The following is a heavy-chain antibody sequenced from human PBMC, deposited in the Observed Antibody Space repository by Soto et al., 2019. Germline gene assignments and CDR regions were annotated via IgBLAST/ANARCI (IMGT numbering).Heavy chain of an antibody. D-gene: IGHD3-3*01. CDR1: GGSISSSSYY. CDR2: IYYSGST. Sequence: SETLSLTCTVSGGSISSSSYYWGWIRQPPGKGLEWIGSIYYSGSTYYNPSLKSRVTISVDTSKNQFSLKLSSVTAADTAVYYCARGLGRFLGNWFDPWGQGTLVTVSS. CDR3: ARGLGRFLGNWFDP. J-gene: IGHJ5*02. V-gene: IGHV4-39*07.